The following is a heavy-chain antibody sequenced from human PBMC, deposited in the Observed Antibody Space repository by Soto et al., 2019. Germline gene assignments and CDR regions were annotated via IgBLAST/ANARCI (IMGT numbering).Heavy chain of an antibody. Sequence: GGSLRLSCAASGFTFSNYWMAWVRQAPGKGLEWVANIKQDGSETNFVDSVKGRFTISRDNAKNSLHLQMNSLRAEDTAVYYCARAYLGRLPRRADYYYALDVWGQGTTVTVSS. D-gene: IGHD1-26*01. CDR2: IKQDGSET. CDR1: GFTFSNYW. J-gene: IGHJ6*02. V-gene: IGHV3-7*01. CDR3: ARAYLGRLPRRADYYYALDV.